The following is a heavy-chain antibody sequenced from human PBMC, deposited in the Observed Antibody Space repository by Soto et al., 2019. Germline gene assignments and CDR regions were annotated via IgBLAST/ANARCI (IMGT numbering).Heavy chain of an antibody. J-gene: IGHJ6*02. Sequence: GGSLRLSCAASGFTFSNYWMHWVRQAPGKGLVWISRINDQGGSPTYADSVKGRFTISRDNVKNTLYLQMSSLRAEDTALYYCAKGRSYYYYYGVDVWGQGTTVTVSS. V-gene: IGHV3-74*01. CDR3: AKGRSYYYYYGVDV. CDR2: INDQGGSP. CDR1: GFTFSNYW.